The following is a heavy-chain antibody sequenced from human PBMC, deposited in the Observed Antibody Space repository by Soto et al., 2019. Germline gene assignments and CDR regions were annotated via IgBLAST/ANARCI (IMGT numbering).Heavy chain of an antibody. CDR1: GDSISSHY. CDR3: AKNVAVAGFCLDP. J-gene: IGHJ5*02. D-gene: IGHD6-19*01. Sequence: QVQLHESGPGLVKPSETLSLTCTVSGDSISSHYWSWIRQPPGKGLEWIGHIYHSGGTRYNPSLRSRVVISVETSKNQFSLKLRSVTAADTAVYYCAKNVAVAGFCLDPWGQGILVTVSS. V-gene: IGHV4-59*11. CDR2: IYHSGGT.